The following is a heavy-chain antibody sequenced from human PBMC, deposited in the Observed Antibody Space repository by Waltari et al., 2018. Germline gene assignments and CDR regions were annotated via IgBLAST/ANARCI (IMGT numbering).Heavy chain of an antibody. Sequence: QVQLQESGPGLVKPSETLSPTCTVSGGSISSYYWSWIRQPPGKGLEWIGYIYYSGSTNYNPSLKSRVTISVDTSKNQFSLKLSSVTAADTAVYYCACTPAAAISGIDYWGQGTLVTVSS. J-gene: IGHJ4*02. CDR3: ACTPAAAISGIDY. V-gene: IGHV4-59*08. D-gene: IGHD2-2*01. CDR2: IYYSGST. CDR1: GGSISSYY.